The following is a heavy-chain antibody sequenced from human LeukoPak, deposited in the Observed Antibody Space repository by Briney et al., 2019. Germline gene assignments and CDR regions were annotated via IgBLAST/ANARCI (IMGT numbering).Heavy chain of an antibody. Sequence: PGGSLRLSWAASGFTYSSYAMSWVRQAPGKGLEWVSAISGSGGSTYYADSVKGRFTISRDNSKNTLYLQMTSLRAEDTAVYYCAKDNWGRSFSDYWGQGTLVTVSS. CDR3: AKDNWGRSFSDY. J-gene: IGHJ4*02. V-gene: IGHV3-23*01. D-gene: IGHD3-16*01. CDR2: ISGSGGST. CDR1: GFTYSSYA.